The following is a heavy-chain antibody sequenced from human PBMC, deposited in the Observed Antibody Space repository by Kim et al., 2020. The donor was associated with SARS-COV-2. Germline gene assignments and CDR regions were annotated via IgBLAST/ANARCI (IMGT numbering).Heavy chain of an antibody. CDR3: ARDETPRVRGVTEPP. D-gene: IGHD3-10*01. Sequence: GGSLRLSCAASGFTFSDYSMNWVRQAPGKGLEWVSSISSTSNYKYYADSVKGRFTISRDNAKNSLYLQMNSLRAEDTAVYYCARDETPRVRGVTEPPWGQGTLVTVSS. CDR2: ISSTSNYK. CDR1: GFTFSDYS. V-gene: IGHV3-21*01. J-gene: IGHJ5*02.